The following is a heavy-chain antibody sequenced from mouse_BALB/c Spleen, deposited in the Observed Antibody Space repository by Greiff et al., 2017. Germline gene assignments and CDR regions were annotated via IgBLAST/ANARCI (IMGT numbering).Heavy chain of an antibody. Sequence: VQLQQSGPELVKPGASVKMSCKASGYTFTRYVMHWVKQKPGQGLEWIGYINPYNDGTKYNEKFKGKATLTSDKSSSTAYMELSSLTSEDSAVYYCARHLFYAAMDYWGQGTSVTVSS. D-gene: IGHD2-3*01. CDR2: INPYNDGT. CDR1: GYTFTRYV. J-gene: IGHJ4*01. CDR3: ARHLFYAAMDY. V-gene: IGHV1-14*01.